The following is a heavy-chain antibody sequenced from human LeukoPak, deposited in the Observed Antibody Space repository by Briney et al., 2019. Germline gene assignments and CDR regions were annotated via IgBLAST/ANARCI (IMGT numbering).Heavy chain of an antibody. Sequence: ASVKVSCKASGYTFTGYYIHWVRQAPGQGLEWMGWINPNSGGTNYAQKFQGRITMTGDTSISTAYMELSRLTSDDTAVYYCARGLIYYYYYMDVWGKGTTVTVSS. J-gene: IGHJ6*03. CDR3: ARGLIYYYYYMDV. CDR1: GYTFTGYY. V-gene: IGHV1-2*02. CDR2: INPNSGGT.